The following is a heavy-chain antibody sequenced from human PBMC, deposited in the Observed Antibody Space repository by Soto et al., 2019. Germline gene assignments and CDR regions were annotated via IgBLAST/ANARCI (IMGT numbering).Heavy chain of an antibody. D-gene: IGHD6-19*01. CDR2: IYYSGST. Sequence: PSETLSLTWTVSGGSMVGDYWTWIRQSPERGLEYIGYIYYSGSTNYNPSLNSRLTMSVDRSKSQFSLRLDSVTAADTAIYYCARGVGGSGLNWFDPWGQGTLVTVSS. CDR3: ARGVGGSGLNWFDP. V-gene: IGHV4-59*12. CDR1: GGSMVGDY. J-gene: IGHJ5*02.